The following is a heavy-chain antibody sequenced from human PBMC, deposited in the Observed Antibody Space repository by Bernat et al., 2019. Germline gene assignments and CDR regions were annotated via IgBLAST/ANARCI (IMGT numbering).Heavy chain of an antibody. D-gene: IGHD6-6*01. CDR3: ARDDQDSSSGMGFDY. CDR2: TYYSGST. Sequence: QVQLQESGPGLVKPSQTLSLTCTVSGGSISRGGYYWSWIRQHPGKGLEWIGYTYYSGSTSYNPSLKSRVTISVDTSKNQFSLKLSSVTAADTAVYYCARDDQDSSSGMGFDYWGQGTLVTVSS. V-gene: IGHV4-31*03. CDR1: GGSISRGGYY. J-gene: IGHJ4*02.